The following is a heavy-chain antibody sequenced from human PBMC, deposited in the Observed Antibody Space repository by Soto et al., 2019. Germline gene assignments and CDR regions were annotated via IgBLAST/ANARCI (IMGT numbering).Heavy chain of an antibody. D-gene: IGHD2-2*01. CDR2: IYPCGRT. CDR1: GGSISTSNW. J-gene: IGHJ6*02. CDR3: ARDEENADVVVVPPYDYGMDV. Sequence: QVPLQESGPGLVNPSGTLSLTCAVSGGSISTSNWWSWVRRPPGKGLEWIGGIYPCGRTNYHPTQQSRVTISVHECKVPFSLKLRSATAAYTAVYCCARDEENADVVVVPPYDYGMDVWGHGSTVIVSS. V-gene: IGHV4-4*01.